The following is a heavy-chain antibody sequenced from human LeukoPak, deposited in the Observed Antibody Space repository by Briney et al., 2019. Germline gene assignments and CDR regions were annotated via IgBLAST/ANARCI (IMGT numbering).Heavy chain of an antibody. V-gene: IGHV4-59*01. D-gene: IGHD4-23*01. CDR2: ISYSGST. J-gene: IGHJ1*01. Sequence: PSETLSLTCTVSGGSISSYYWSWIRQPPGKGLEWIGYISYSGSTKYNPSLKGRVAISADTSKNQFSLHLNSVTAADTAVYYCARNPQGRYGGQSWAEYFQDWGQGTLVTVSA. CDR1: GGSISSYY. CDR3: ARNPQGRYGGQSWAEYFQD.